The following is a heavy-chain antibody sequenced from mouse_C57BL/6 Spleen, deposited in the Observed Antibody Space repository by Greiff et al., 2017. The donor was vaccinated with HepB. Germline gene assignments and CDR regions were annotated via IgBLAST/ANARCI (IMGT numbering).Heavy chain of an antibody. CDR3: ARHAGDGYYLDY. CDR1: GYTFTEYT. J-gene: IGHJ2*01. Sequence: VQGVESGAELVKPGASVKLSCKASGYTFTEYTIHWVKQRSGQGLEWIGWFYPGSGSIKYNEKFKDKATLTADKSSSTVYMELSRLTSEDSAVYFCARHAGDGYYLDYWGQGTTLTVSS. D-gene: IGHD2-3*01. V-gene: IGHV1-62-2*01. CDR2: FYPGSGSI.